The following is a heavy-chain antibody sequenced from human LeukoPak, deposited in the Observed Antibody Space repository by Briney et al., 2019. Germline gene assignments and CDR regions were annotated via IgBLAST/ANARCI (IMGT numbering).Heavy chain of an antibody. V-gene: IGHV4-39*01. Sequence: SETLSLTCSVSGGSISSSSYHWGWIRQSPGKGLGWIGSIYYSGSAYYNPSLKSRLTISVDTSKNQFSLKLSSVTAADTAVYYCARCISMVRGVIRPPDYWGQGTLVTVSS. D-gene: IGHD3-10*01. CDR3: ARCISMVRGVIRPPDY. CDR2: IYYSGSA. J-gene: IGHJ4*02. CDR1: GGSISSSSYH.